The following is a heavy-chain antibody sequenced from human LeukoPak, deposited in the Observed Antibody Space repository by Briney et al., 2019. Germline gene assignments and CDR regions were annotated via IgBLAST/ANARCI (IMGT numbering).Heavy chain of an antibody. D-gene: IGHD1-26*01. CDR3: ARASGSFDY. V-gene: IGHV3-33*07. CDR1: GFSFSSHG. Sequence: GGSLRLSCAAAGFSFSSHGMYWVRQAPGKGLEWVAVIWSDGSNKYYADSVKGRFTISRDNSKDTLYLQLNSLRAEDTAVYYCARASGSFDYWGQGTLVSVSS. J-gene: IGHJ4*02. CDR2: IWSDGSNK.